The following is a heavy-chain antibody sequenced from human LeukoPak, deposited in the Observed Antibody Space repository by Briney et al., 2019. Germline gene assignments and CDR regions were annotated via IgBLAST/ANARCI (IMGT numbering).Heavy chain of an antibody. CDR3: ARDRGGIVGDTNAFDI. CDR1: GGSISSYY. V-gene: IGHV4-4*08. D-gene: IGHD1-26*01. J-gene: IGHJ3*02. CDR2: LHTSGST. Sequence: PSETLSLTCTVSGGSISSYYWSWIRQPPGKGLQWIGRLHTSGSTNYNPSLRSRVTISVDTSKNQFSLKLRSMTAADTAVYYCARDRGGIVGDTNAFDIWGQGTMVTVSS.